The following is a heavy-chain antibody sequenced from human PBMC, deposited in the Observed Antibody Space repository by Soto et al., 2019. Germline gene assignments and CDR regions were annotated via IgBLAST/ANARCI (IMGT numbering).Heavy chain of an antibody. J-gene: IGHJ4*02. Sequence: QVHLQESGPGRGRPSQTLSLTCSVSGGSGHDFYWNWLRQSPGKGLEWIGNIYNTGTTNYNPSLRSRATISIDTSKNQCSLQLKSVTAADSAMYFCARGHGIYVRFDFWGQGALVSVSS. V-gene: IGHV4-59*02. CDR1: GGSGHDFY. CDR3: ARGHGIYVRFDF. CDR2: IYNTGTT. D-gene: IGHD3-9*01.